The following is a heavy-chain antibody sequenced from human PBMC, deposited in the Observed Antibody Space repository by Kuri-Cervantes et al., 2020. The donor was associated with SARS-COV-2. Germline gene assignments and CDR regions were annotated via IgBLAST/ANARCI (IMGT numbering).Heavy chain of an antibody. CDR2: ISSSSSYI. Sequence: GGSLRLSCAASLFTFSSYSMNWVRQAPGKGLEWVSSISSSSSYIYYADSVKARFTISRDNSKNTLYLQMNSLRAEDTAVYYCAKDMSVVVVAATQADYWGQGILVTVSS. V-gene: IGHV3-21*01. D-gene: IGHD2-15*01. CDR3: AKDMSVVVVAATQADY. J-gene: IGHJ4*02. CDR1: LFTFSSYS.